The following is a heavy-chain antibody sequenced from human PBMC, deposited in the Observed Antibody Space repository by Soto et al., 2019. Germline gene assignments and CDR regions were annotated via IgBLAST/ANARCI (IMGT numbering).Heavy chain of an antibody. V-gene: IGHV3-23*01. J-gene: IGHJ4*02. CDR3: ARRYCANGACFPLDY. CDR1: GFTFGNYS. Sequence: LRLSCAASGFTFGNYSMSWVRQAPGKGLEWVSIIGGGGTTTYCADSVKGRFTISRDNSKNTLYLQMNSLRAEDTAVYYCARRYCANGACFPLDYWGQGTLVTVSS. D-gene: IGHD2-8*01. CDR2: IGGGGTTT.